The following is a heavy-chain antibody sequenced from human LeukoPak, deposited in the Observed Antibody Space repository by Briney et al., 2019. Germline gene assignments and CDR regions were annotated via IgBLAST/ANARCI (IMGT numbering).Heavy chain of an antibody. CDR1: GGSISSSSYY. CDR2: IYYSGST. CDR3: ARDLRNNWNSHRTFDY. D-gene: IGHD1-7*01. Sequence: SETLSLTCTVSGGSISSSSYYWGWIRQPPGKGLEWIGSIYYSGSTYYNPSLKSRVTISVDTSKNQFSLKLSSVTAADTAVYYCARDLRNNWNSHRTFDYWGQGTLVTFSS. J-gene: IGHJ4*02. V-gene: IGHV4-39*07.